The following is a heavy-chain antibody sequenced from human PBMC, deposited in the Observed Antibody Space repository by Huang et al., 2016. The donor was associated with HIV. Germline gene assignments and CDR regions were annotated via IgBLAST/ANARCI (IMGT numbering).Heavy chain of an antibody. V-gene: IGHV2-70*15. D-gene: IGHD1-26*01. Sequence: QVTLRESGPALVKPTQTLTLTCTFSGFSLSTSGMCVSWIRQPPGKALEWLARIDWNDDKYYSTSLKTRLTISKDTSKNQVVLTRTTMDPVDTATYYCARTVRGSYYFYYYYVDVWGKGTTVTVSS. CDR1: GFSLSTSGMC. CDR2: IDWNDDK. CDR3: ARTVRGSYYFYYYYVDV. J-gene: IGHJ6*03.